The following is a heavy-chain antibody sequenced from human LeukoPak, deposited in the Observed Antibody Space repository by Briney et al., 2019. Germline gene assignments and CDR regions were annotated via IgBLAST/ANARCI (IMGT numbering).Heavy chain of an antibody. CDR2: TNHDGSEK. Sequence: GGSLRLSCEASGFTFSTYWITWVRQAPGKGLEWVATTNHDGSEKYFVDSVKGRFTISRDNAKNSLYLQMNSLRAEDTAVYYCARGSIIDYWGQGTLVTVSS. J-gene: IGHJ4*02. V-gene: IGHV3-7*05. CDR1: GFTFSTYW. CDR3: ARGSIIDY. D-gene: IGHD3-10*01.